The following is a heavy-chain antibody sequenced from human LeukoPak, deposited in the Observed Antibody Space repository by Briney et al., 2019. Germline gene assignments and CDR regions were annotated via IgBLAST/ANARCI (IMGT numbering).Heavy chain of an antibody. CDR1: GFTFSSCA. V-gene: IGHV3-23*01. CDR3: AKGTYSSSPRDY. CDR2: ISGSGGST. J-gene: IGHJ4*02. Sequence: GGSLRLSCAASGFTFSSCAMSWVRQAPGKGLEWVSAISGSGGSTYYAGSVKGRFTISRENSKNTLFLQMNSLRAEDTAVYYCAKGTYSSSPRDYWGQGTLVTVSS. D-gene: IGHD6-6*01.